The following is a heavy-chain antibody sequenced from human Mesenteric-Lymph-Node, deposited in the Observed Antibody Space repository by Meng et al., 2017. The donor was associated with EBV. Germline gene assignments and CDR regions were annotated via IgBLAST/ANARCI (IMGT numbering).Heavy chain of an antibody. D-gene: IGHD3-16*01. V-gene: IGHV1-18*01. J-gene: IGHJ4*02. CDR3: ARDGEAGGDKGY. Sequence: QVQLVQSAAEVNKPGASVKVSCKASGYTFTTYGLSWVRQAPGQGLEWMGWISGYNGNTNYAQRFQGRVTMTTDTSTSTAYMELRSLRSDDTAVYYCARDGEAGGDKGYWGQGTLVTVSS. CDR1: GYTFTTYG. CDR2: ISGYNGNT.